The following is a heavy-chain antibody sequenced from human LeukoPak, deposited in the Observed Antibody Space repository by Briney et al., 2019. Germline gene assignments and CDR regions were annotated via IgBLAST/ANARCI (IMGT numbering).Heavy chain of an antibody. V-gene: IGHV3-30*18. D-gene: IGHD2-8*01. CDR2: ISYDGSNK. CDR1: GFTLSSYG. J-gene: IGHJ4*02. CDR3: AKAGSGGGVAFDY. Sequence: PGRSLRLSCAASGFTLSSYGMHWVRQAPGKGLEWVAVISYDGSNKYYADSVKGRFTISRDNSKNTLYLQMNSLRAEDTAVYYCAKAGSGGGVAFDYWGQGTLVTVSS.